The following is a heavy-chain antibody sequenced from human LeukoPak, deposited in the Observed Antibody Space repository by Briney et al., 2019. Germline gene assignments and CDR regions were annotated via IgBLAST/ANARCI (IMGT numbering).Heavy chain of an antibody. CDR3: ARTVVVVPAATYYYYYMDV. J-gene: IGHJ6*03. Sequence: GSSVKVSCKASGGTYRSYAISWVRQPPGQGLEWMGGILPIFGTAKYAQKFQGRVTIAADESTSTAYMELSSLRSEDTAVYYCARTVVVVPAATYYYYYMDVWGKGTTVTVSS. V-gene: IGHV1-69*01. D-gene: IGHD2-2*01. CDR1: GGTYRSYA. CDR2: ILPIFGTA.